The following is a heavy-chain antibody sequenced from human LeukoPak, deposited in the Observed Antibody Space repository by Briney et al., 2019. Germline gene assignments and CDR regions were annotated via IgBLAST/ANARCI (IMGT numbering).Heavy chain of an antibody. J-gene: IGHJ4*02. V-gene: IGHV1-69*13. D-gene: IGHD4-17*01. Sequence: SVKVSCKASRGTFSSYAISWVRQAPGQGLEWMGGIIPIFGTANYAQKFQGRVTITADESTSTAYMELSSLRSEDTAVYYCARVKDYGDYRGDYWGQGTLVTVSS. CDR1: RGTFSSYA. CDR2: IIPIFGTA. CDR3: ARVKDYGDYRGDY.